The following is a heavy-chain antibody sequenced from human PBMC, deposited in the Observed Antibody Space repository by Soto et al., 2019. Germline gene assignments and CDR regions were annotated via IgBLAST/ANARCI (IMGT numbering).Heavy chain of an antibody. V-gene: IGHV3-11*06. D-gene: IGHD6-13*01. J-gene: IGHJ6*02. CDR3: AREFVAAGVTHYYYHGMDV. CDR2: ISSSSSYT. Sequence: QVQLVESGGGLVKPGGSLRLSCAASGFTFSDYYMRWIRQAPGRGLEWVLYISSSSSYTNYADYVKGRFTISIDNAKNSLYLHMNRLRAEDTAVYYCAREFVAAGVTHYYYHGMDVWGQGTTVTVSS. CDR1: GFTFSDYY.